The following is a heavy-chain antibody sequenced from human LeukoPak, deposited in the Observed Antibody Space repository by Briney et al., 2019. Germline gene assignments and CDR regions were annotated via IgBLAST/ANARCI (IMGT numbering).Heavy chain of an antibody. CDR2: IWYDGSNK. D-gene: IGHD3-16*01. CDR3: ARGGGLDV. CDR1: GFTFSNYG. J-gene: IGHJ6*02. V-gene: IGHV3-33*01. Sequence: GRSLRLSCAASGFTFSNYGMHWVRQAPGKGLEWVALIWYDGSNKYYADSVRGRFTISRDNSKNTLYLQMKSLRVEDTAVYFCARGGGLDVWGQGATVTVSS.